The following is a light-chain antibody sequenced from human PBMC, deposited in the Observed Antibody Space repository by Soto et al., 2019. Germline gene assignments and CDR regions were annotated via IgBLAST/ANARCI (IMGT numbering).Light chain of an antibody. Sequence: QSVLTQPASVSGSPGQSITLSCTGTSSDVGGYNYVSWYQQHPGKAPKLMIYDVSNRPSGVSNRFSGSKSGNTASLTISGLQAEYEADYYCSSYTSSSSLEVFGGGTKLTVL. J-gene: IGLJ2*01. CDR3: SSYTSSSSLEV. CDR2: DVS. CDR1: SSDVGGYNY. V-gene: IGLV2-14*01.